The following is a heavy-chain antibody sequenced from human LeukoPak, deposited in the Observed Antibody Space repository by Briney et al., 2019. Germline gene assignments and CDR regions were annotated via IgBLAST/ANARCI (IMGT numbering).Heavy chain of an antibody. CDR2: ISGSSSYI. V-gene: IGHV3-21*01. Sequence: PGGSLRLSCAASGFTFSSYSMNWVRQAPGKGLEWVSCISGSSSYIYYADSVKGRFTISRHNAKNSLYLQMNNLRAEDTAVYYCARGGSGYSYGKIDSWGQGILVTVSS. CDR1: GFTFSSYS. J-gene: IGHJ4*02. CDR3: ARGGSGYSYGKIDS. D-gene: IGHD5-18*01.